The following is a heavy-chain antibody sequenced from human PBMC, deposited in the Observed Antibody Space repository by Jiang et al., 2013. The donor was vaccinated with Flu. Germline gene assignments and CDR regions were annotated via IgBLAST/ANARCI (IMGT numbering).Heavy chain of an antibody. J-gene: IGHJ6*02. Sequence: VQLLESGGGLVQPGRSLRLSCAASGFTFDDYAMHWVRQAPGKGLEWVSGISWNSGNIAYADSVKGRFTISRDNAKNSLYLQMNSLRAEDTALYYCAKVLVRATISHYFGMDVWGQGTTVTV. CDR2: ISWNSGNI. D-gene: IGHD1-26*01. V-gene: IGHV3-9*01. CDR3: AKVLVRATISHYFGMDV. CDR1: GFTFDDYA.